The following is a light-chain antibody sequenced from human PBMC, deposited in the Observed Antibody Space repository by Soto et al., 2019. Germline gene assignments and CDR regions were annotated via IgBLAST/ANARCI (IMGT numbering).Light chain of an antibody. Sequence: EIVLTQSPGTLSVSPGERATLSCRASQSVSSNHLTWYHQKPGQAPRLLIYGASIRATGIPDRFSGSGSGTDFTLTISILEPEDFAVYYCQQYGSSPLTFGGGTKVEIK. J-gene: IGKJ4*01. CDR1: QSVSSNH. V-gene: IGKV3-20*01. CDR3: QQYGSSPLT. CDR2: GAS.